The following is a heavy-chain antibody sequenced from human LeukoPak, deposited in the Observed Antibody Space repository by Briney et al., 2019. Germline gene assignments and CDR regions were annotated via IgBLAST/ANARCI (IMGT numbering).Heavy chain of an antibody. CDR1: GYTFTSYG. CDR2: ISAYNGNT. J-gene: IGHJ4*02. V-gene: IGHV1-18*01. D-gene: IGHD3-3*01. CDR3: ARVSERITIFGVVIAYFDY. Sequence: GASVKVSCTASGYTFTSYGISGVRQAPGQGLEWMGWISAYNGNTTYAQKLQGRVTMTTDTSTSTAYMELRSLRSDDTAVYYCARVSERITIFGVVIAYFDYWGQGTLVTVSS.